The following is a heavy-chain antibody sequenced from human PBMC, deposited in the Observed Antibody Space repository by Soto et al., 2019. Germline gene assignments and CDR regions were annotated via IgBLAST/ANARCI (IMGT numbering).Heavy chain of an antibody. Sequence: GGSLRLSCAASGFTFSSYGMHWVRQAPGKGLEWVSYIDIFSATIYYADSVKGRFTISRDNAKNSLYLQMNSLRDEDTAVYYCARDGVAEIDYWGQGTLVTVSS. D-gene: IGHD2-15*01. V-gene: IGHV3-48*02. J-gene: IGHJ4*02. CDR2: IDIFSATI. CDR1: GFTFSSYG. CDR3: ARDGVAEIDY.